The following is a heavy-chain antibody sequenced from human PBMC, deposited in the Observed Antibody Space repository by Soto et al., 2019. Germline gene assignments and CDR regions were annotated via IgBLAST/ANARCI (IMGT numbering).Heavy chain of an antibody. J-gene: IGHJ6*02. V-gene: IGHV4-34*01. Sequence: PSETLSLTCAVYGGSFSGYYWSWIRQPPGKGLEWIGEINHSGSTNYNPSLKSRVTISVDTPKNQFSLKLSSVTAADTAVYYCARVGKSDFWSGYYKWYYYYGMDVWGQGTTVTVSS. CDR2: INHSGST. D-gene: IGHD3-3*01. CDR1: GGSFSGYY. CDR3: ARVGKSDFWSGYYKWYYYYGMDV.